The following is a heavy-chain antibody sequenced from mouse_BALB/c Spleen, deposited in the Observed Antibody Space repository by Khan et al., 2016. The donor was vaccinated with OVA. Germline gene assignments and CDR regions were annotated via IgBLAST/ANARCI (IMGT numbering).Heavy chain of an antibody. CDR2: IHPSDSET. D-gene: IGHD1-2*01. CDR1: GYSFTSYW. CDR3: ARGTTASYWYFDV. J-gene: IGHJ1*01. Sequence: QVQLKQSGAELVRPGASEKLSCKASGYSFTSYWLNWVKQRPGQGLEWIGLIHPSDSETRLNQKFKDKATLTVDKSSSTAFMQLSRPTSEDSGVYYCARGTTASYWYFDVWGAGTTVTVSS. V-gene: IGHV1S82*01.